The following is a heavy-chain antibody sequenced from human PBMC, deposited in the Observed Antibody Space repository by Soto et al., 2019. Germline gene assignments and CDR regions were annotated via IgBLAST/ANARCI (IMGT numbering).Heavy chain of an antibody. Sequence: ELQLVESGGGLVKPGGSLRLSCAASGFNFSNGWMSWVRQAPGKGLEWVGRIKSKIHGGTTDYAAHVKGRFTISRDDSKNTLYLQMHSLQTEDIAIYYCSTDEWEWGQGTLVTVSS. CDR1: GFNFSNGW. D-gene: IGHD1-26*01. J-gene: IGHJ4*02. V-gene: IGHV3-15*05. CDR3: STDEWE. CDR2: IKSKIHGGTT.